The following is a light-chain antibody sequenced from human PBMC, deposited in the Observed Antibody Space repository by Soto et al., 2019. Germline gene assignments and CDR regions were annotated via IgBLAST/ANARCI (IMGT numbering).Light chain of an antibody. CDR3: AAWDDSLNGVV. CDR1: SSHIGSNA. J-gene: IGLJ2*01. CDR2: SNN. Sequence: QLVLTQPPSASGTPGQRVTISCSGSSSHIGSNAVNWYQQLPGTAPKLLIYSNNQRPSGVPDRFSGSKSGTSASLAISGLQSEDEADYYCAAWDDSLNGVVFGGGTKLTVL. V-gene: IGLV1-44*01.